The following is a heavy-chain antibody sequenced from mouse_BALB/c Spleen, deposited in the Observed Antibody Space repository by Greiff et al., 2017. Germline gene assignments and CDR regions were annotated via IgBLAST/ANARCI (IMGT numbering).Heavy chain of an antibody. CDR2: INPGSGGT. J-gene: IGHJ4*01. CDR3: ARGSSLYYYARDY. D-gene: IGHD6-2*01. V-gene: IGHV1-54*01. CDR1: GYAFTNYL. Sequence: QVQLQQSGAELVRPGTSVKVSCKASGYAFTNYLIEWVKQRPGQGLEWIGVINPGSGGTNYNEKFKGKATLTADKSSSTAYMQLSSLTSDDSAVYFCARGSSLYYYARDYWGQGTAVTVSS.